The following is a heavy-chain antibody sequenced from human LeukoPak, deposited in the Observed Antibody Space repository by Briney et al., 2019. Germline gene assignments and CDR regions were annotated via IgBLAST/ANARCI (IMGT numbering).Heavy chain of an antibody. J-gene: IGHJ5*02. CDR3: ARGRSYDFWSGYYRRSPGDP. CDR1: GGSFSGYY. V-gene: IGHV4-34*01. D-gene: IGHD3-3*01. Sequence: SETLSLTCAVYGGSFSGYYWSWVRQPPGKGLEWIGEINHSGSANYNPSLKSRVPISVEASKNQFALMLSRVTAADTAVYYCARGRSYDFWSGYYRRSPGDPWGQGNLVTVSS. CDR2: INHSGSA.